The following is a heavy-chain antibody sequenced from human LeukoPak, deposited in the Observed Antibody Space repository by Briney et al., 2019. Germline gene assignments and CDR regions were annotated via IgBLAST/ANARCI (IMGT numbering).Heavy chain of an antibody. CDR1: GFTFSSYG. V-gene: IGHV3-30*18. CDR2: ISYDGSNK. J-gene: IGHJ6*02. Sequence: QPGRSLRLSCAASGFTFSSYGMHWVRQAPGKGLEWVAVISYDGSNKYYADSVKGRFTISRDNSKNTLYLQMNSLRAEDTAVYYCAKDLGPKYYYYGMDVWGQGTTVTVSS. CDR3: AKDLGPKYYYYGMDV.